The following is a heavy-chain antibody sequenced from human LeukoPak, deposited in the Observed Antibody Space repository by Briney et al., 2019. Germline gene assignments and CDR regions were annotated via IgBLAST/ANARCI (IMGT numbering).Heavy chain of an antibody. CDR3: ANSGYGRVNYFDL. D-gene: IGHD5-12*01. CDR2: ISYDGSNK. J-gene: IGHJ2*01. CDR1: GFTFSSYA. V-gene: IGHV3-30-3*01. Sequence: PGGSLRLSCAASGFTFSSYAMSWVRQAPGKGLEWVAVISYDGSNKYYADSVKGRFTISRDNSKNTLYLQITSLRAEDTAVYYCANSGYGRVNYFDLWGRGTLVTVSS.